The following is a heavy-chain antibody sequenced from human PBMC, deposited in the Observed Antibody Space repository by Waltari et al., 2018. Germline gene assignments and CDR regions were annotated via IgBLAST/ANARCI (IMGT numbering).Heavy chain of an antibody. Sequence: QLPLQESGPGLLKPSETLSLTCAVSGYSISGGVFWGWIRQPPGKGLEWIGSIYPGGDTYFNPSLKSRVTISVDKSKNQYSLNLRSMTAADTAVYYCARRGRLSSYFFDYWGQGTLVTVSS. V-gene: IGHV4-38-2*01. J-gene: IGHJ4*02. CDR2: IYPGGDT. D-gene: IGHD2-15*01. CDR3: ARRGRLSSYFFDY. CDR1: GYSISGGVF.